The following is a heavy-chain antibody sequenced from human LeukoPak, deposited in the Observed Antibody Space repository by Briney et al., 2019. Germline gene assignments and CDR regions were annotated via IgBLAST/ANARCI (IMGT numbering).Heavy chain of an antibody. CDR3: ARGLFEYYYYYGMDV. V-gene: IGHV1-69*13. J-gene: IGHJ6*02. Sequence: ASVRVSCKASGGTFSSYAISWVRQAPGQGLEWMGGIIPIFGTANYAQKFQGRVTITADESTSTAYMELSSLRSEGTAVYYCARGLFEYYYYYGMDVWGQGTTVTVSS. D-gene: IGHD3-22*01. CDR1: GGTFSSYA. CDR2: IIPIFGTA.